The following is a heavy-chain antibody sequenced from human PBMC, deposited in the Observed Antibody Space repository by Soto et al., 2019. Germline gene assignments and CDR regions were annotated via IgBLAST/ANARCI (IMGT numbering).Heavy chain of an antibody. J-gene: IGHJ6*02. CDR2: INPNSGGT. CDR3: ARRAARRYSYGMDV. D-gene: IGHD6-13*01. V-gene: IGHV1-2*02. Sequence: ASVKVSCKASGYTFTGYYMHWVRQAPGQGLEWMGWINPNSGGTNYAQKFQGRVTMTRDTSISTAYMELSRLRSDDTAVYYCARRAARRYSYGMDVWGQGTTVAVYS. CDR1: GYTFTGYY.